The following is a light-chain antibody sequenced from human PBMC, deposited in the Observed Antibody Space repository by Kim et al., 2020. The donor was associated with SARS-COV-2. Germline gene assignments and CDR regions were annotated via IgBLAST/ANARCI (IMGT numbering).Light chain of an antibody. J-gene: IGKJ2*03. V-gene: IGKV4-1*01. CDR2: WAS. CDR3: QQYYSTPNG. Sequence: DIVMTQSPDSLAVSLGERATLNCKSSQSVFYSSNNKNYLAWYQQKPRQPPKLLIYWASTRDSGVPDRFTGSGSGTDFTLTISSLQAEDVAVYYCQQYYSTPNGFGQGTKLEIK. CDR1: QSVFYSSNNKNY.